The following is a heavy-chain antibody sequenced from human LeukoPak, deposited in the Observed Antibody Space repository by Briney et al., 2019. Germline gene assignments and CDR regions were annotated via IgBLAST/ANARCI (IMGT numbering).Heavy chain of an antibody. Sequence: GGSLRLSCATSGFTFSSYAMHWVRQAPGKGLEWVAVIPYDGNNKYYADSVKGRFTISRDNSKNTLYLQMNSLRAEDTAVYYCARSGARELPRGYFDYWGQGTVVTVSS. CDR3: ARSGARELPRGYFDY. J-gene: IGHJ4*02. CDR2: IPYDGNNK. V-gene: IGHV3-30*04. CDR1: GFTFSSYA. D-gene: IGHD1-26*01.